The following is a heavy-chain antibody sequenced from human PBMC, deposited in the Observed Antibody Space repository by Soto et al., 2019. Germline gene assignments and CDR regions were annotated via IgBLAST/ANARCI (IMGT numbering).Heavy chain of an antibody. CDR3: ARATKEERSGWYGYSY. J-gene: IGHJ4*02. V-gene: IGHV1-2*04. Sequence: QVQLVQSGAEVKKPGASVKVSCKASGYTYTGYYMHWVRQAPGQGLEWMGWINPNSGGTNYAQKFQGWVTMTRDTSISTAYMELSRLSSDDTAVYYCARATKEERSGWYGYSYWGQGTLVTVSS. CDR1: GYTYTGYY. CDR2: INPNSGGT. D-gene: IGHD6-19*01.